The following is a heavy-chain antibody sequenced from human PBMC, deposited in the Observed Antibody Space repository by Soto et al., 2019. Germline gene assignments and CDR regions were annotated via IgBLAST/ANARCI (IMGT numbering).Heavy chain of an antibody. Sequence: SETLSLTCAVSGYSISSGYYWGWIRQPPGKGLEWIGSIYHSGSTYYNPSLKSRVTISVDTSKNQFSLKLSSVTAADTAVYYCARGSDYDFWSGYYSFDYWGQGTLVTVS. V-gene: IGHV4-38-2*01. CDR2: IYHSGST. CDR1: GYSISSGYY. CDR3: ARGSDYDFWSGYYSFDY. D-gene: IGHD3-3*01. J-gene: IGHJ4*02.